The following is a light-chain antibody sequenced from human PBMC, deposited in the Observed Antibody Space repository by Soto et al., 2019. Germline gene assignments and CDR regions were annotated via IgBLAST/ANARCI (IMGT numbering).Light chain of an antibody. J-gene: IGKJ5*01. V-gene: IGKV3-11*01. CDR3: QQRSNGPPIT. CDR2: DAS. CDR1: QSVSSY. Sequence: IFTKSPATLSFTPGGRATLSCRPSQSVSSYLAWYQQKPGQAPRLLIYDASNRATGIPARFSGSGSGTDFTLTISSLEPEDFAVYYCQQRSNGPPITFGQGTRLEI.